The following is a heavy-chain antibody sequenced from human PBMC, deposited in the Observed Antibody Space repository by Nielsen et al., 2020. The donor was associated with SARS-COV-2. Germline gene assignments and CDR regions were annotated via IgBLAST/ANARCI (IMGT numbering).Heavy chain of an antibody. D-gene: IGHD3-22*01. CDR3: AKGNAMIVVGMTFDY. V-gene: IGHV3-23*01. J-gene: IGHJ4*02. CDR1: GFTFNDYA. Sequence: GESLKISCAASGFTFNDYAMSWVRQAPGKGLEWVSTISGRGGSTYYADSVKGRFTISRDNSKNTLSLQMNSLSAEDTAVYYCAKGNAMIVVGMTFDYWDQGTLVTVSS. CDR2: ISGRGGST.